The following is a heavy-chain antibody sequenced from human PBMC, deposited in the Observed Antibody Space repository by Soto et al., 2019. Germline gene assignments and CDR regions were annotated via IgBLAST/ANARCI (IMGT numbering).Heavy chain of an antibody. V-gene: IGHV3-74*01. CDR3: VRGTIDYHGMDV. J-gene: IGHJ6*04. CDR2: INTDASLT. CDR1: GFTFSSHW. Sequence: EVQLVESGGAIVQPGGSLRLSCAVSGFTFSSHWMHWVRQVPGKGLVWVSCINTDASLTNYADSVKGRFTTSRDNTTNAFDLQMHILRVEVTAVDSCVRGTIDYHGMDVWGVGTTVIVSS.